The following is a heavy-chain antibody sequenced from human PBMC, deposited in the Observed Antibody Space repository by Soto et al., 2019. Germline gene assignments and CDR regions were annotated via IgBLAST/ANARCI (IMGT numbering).Heavy chain of an antibody. D-gene: IGHD6-13*01. CDR1: GGSISSGGYY. V-gene: IGHV4-31*03. J-gene: IGHJ5*02. CDR3: ARAKKGIAAAENWFDP. Sequence: QVQLQESGPGLVKPSQTLSLTCTVSGGSISSGGYYWSWIRQHPGKGLEWIGYIYYSGSTYYNPSLKSRVTISVDTSKNQFSLKLSSVTAADTAVYYCARAKKGIAAAENWFDPWGQGTWSPSPQ. CDR2: IYYSGST.